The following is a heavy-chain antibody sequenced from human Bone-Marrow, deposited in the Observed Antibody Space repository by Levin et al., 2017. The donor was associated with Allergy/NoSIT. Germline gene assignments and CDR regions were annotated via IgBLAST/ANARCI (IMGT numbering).Heavy chain of an antibody. CDR1: GGSISDYY. CDR2: LSYSGST. Sequence: SETLSLTCTVSGGSISDYYWNWIRQSPGKGLEWIGFLSYSGSTKYNPSLKSRVTLSVDTSKNHFSLRLNSLTAAGTAMYYCARAVAATATDFEFWGQGTLVTVSS. J-gene: IGHJ4*02. CDR3: ARAVAATATDFEF. D-gene: IGHD6-19*01. V-gene: IGHV4-59*01.